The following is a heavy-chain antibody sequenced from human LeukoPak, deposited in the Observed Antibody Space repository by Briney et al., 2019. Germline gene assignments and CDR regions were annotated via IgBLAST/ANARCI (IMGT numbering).Heavy chain of an antibody. D-gene: IGHD6-13*01. CDR3: AKDLTQLVLAFDI. V-gene: IGHV3-43*02. J-gene: IGHJ3*02. CDR2: ISENGGRT. CDR1: GFTFGDYA. Sequence: GGSLRLSCAASGFTFGDYAIHWVRQAPGKGLQWVSLISENGGRTYYADSVKGRFTISRDNRKNSLYLQMDSLRTEDSALYYCAKDLTQLVLAFDIWGRGTMVTVSS.